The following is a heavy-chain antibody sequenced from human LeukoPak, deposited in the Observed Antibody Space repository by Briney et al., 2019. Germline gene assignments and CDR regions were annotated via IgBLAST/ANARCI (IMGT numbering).Heavy chain of an antibody. V-gene: IGHV4-39*01. J-gene: IGHJ3*02. CDR2: IYYSGST. CDR3: ARHRDCGGDCLAFDI. CDR1: GGSISSSSYY. D-gene: IGHD2-21*02. Sequence: SETLSLTCTVSGGSISSSSYYWGWLRQPPGKGLEWIGSIYYSGSTYYNPSLKSRVTISVDTSKNQFSLKLSSVTAADTAVYYCARHRDCGGDCLAFDIWGQGAMVTVSS.